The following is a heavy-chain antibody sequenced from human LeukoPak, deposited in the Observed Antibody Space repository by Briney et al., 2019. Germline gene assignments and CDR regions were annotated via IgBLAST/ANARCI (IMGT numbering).Heavy chain of an antibody. J-gene: IGHJ4*02. D-gene: IGHD1-26*01. CDR1: GFTVSNNY. CDR2: ISSSSSYI. V-gene: IGHV3-21*01. CDR3: ARDSEKWELLNYFDY. Sequence: PGGSLRLSCAVSGFTVSNNYMNWVRQAPGKGLEWVSSISSSSSYIYYADSVKGRFTISRDNAKNSLYLQMNSLRAEDTAVYYCARDSEKWELLNYFDYWGQGTLVTVSS.